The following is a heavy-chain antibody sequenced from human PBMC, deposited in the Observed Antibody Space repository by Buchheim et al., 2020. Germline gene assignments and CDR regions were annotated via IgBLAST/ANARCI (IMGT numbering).Heavy chain of an antibody. CDR2: INPYSGVT. CDR1: GYTFTDNY. D-gene: IGHD2-2*01. J-gene: IGHJ4*02. Sequence: QVQLVQSGAEVKKPGASVKVSCKASGYTFTDNYLHWVRQAPGQGLEWMGWINPYSGVTNYAQQFQRWVTMTRDTSLTTAFLEVSRLSFDDTAVYYCAREIRYCSSSSCNIGDFDYWGQGTL. V-gene: IGHV1-2*04. CDR3: AREIRYCSSSSCNIGDFDY.